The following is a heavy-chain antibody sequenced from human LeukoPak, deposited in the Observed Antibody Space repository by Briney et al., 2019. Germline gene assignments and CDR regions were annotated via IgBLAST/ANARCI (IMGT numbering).Heavy chain of an antibody. CDR1: EFSVSSNY. J-gene: IGHJ4*02. CDR2: IYSSGST. D-gene: IGHD1-26*01. Sequence: GGSLRLSCAASEFSVSSNYMSWVRQAPGKGLEWVSVIYSSGSTYYADSVKDRFTISRDNSKNTLYLQMNSLRAEDTAVYYCAGHSGSYSDLDYWGQGTLVTVSS. CDR3: AGHSGSYSDLDY. V-gene: IGHV3-53*01.